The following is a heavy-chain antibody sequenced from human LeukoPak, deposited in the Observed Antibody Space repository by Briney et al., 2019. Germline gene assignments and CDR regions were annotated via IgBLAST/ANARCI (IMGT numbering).Heavy chain of an antibody. CDR3: ARDSSGYYYLFAS. CDR2: IYTTGST. J-gene: IGHJ5*02. CDR1: GGSISSSSYY. D-gene: IGHD3-22*01. V-gene: IGHV4-61*02. Sequence: SQTLSLTCTVSGGSISSSSYYWSWIRQTAGKGLEWIGRIYTTGSTNYNPSLKSRVTMSVDTSKNQFSLKLSSVTAADTAVYYCARDSSGYYYLFASWAQGTLVTVSS.